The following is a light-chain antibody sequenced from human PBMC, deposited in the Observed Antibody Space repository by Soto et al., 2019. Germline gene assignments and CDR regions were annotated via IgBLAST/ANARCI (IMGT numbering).Light chain of an antibody. Sequence: ETVSNQSPGTLSLSPGERATLSCRASQSVSSRLAWYQQKPGQAPRLLISGASTRATGIPDRFSGSGSGTDFTLTISGLEPEDFALYYCQQYGTSPITFGHVTLLEI. CDR1: QSVSSR. CDR2: GAS. V-gene: IGKV3-20*01. CDR3: QQYGTSPIT. J-gene: IGKJ5*01.